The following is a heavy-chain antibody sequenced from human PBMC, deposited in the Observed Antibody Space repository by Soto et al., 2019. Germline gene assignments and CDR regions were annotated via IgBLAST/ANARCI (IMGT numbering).Heavy chain of an antibody. CDR1: GYSFTSYW. D-gene: IGHD3-10*01. V-gene: IGHV5-51*03. CDR2: IYPGDSDT. CDR3: ARAMVRGKNYYGVDV. J-gene: IGHJ6*02. Sequence: EVQLVQSGAEVKKPGESLKISCKGSGYSFTSYWIGWVRQMPGKGLEWMGIIYPGDSDTRYSPSFQGQVTISADKSISTAYRQWSRLKASDTAMYYCARAMVRGKNYYGVDVWGQGTTVTVSS.